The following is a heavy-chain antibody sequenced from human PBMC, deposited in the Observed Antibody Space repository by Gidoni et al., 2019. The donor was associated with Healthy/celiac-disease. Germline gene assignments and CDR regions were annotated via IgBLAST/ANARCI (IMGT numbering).Heavy chain of an antibody. CDR1: GGSFSGYY. Sequence: QVQLQQWGAGLLKPSETLSLTCAVYGGSFSGYYWSWIRQPPGKGLEWIGEINHSGSTNYNPSLKSRVTISVDTSKNQFSLKLSSVTAADTAVYYCARRGYQLLSGAFDIWGQGTMVTVSS. V-gene: IGHV4-34*01. CDR3: ARRGYQLLSGAFDI. CDR2: INHSGST. J-gene: IGHJ3*02. D-gene: IGHD2-2*01.